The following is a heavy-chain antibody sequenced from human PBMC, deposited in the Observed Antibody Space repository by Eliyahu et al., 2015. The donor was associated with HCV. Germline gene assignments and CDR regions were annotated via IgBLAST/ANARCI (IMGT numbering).Heavy chain of an antibody. J-gene: IGHJ4*02. CDR3: ARDRMVRGVIPY. Sequence: EVQLVESGGGLVQPGGSLXLSCAASGFTVSSNYMSWVRQAPGKGLEWVSVIYSGGSTYYADSVKGRFTISRDNSKNTLYLQMNSLRAEDTAVYYCARDRMVRGVIPYWGQGTLVTVSS. D-gene: IGHD3-10*01. CDR2: IYSGGST. V-gene: IGHV3-66*01. CDR1: GFTVSSNY.